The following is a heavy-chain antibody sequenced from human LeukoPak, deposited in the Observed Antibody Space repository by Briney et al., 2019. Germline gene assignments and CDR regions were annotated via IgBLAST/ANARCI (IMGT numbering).Heavy chain of an antibody. Sequence: ASVKVSCKASGGTFSSYAISWVRQAPGQGLEWMGRIIPIFGIANYAQKFQGRVTITADKSTSTAYMELSSLRSEDTAVYYCARDEAVVVPARGDWFDPWGQGTLVTVSS. CDR1: GGTFSSYA. J-gene: IGHJ5*02. CDR2: IIPIFGIA. V-gene: IGHV1-69*04. CDR3: ARDEAVVVPARGDWFDP. D-gene: IGHD2-2*01.